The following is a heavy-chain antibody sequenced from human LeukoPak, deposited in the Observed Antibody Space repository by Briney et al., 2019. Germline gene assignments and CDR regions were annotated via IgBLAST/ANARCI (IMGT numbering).Heavy chain of an antibody. CDR2: INHSGST. V-gene: IGHV4-34*01. CDR3: ARCDFWSGYSHDY. Sequence: SETLSLTCAVYGGSFSGYYWSWIRQPPGKGLEWIGEINHSGSTNYNPSLKSRVTISVDTSKNQLSLKLSSVTAADTAVYYCARCDFWSGYSHDYWGQGTLVTVSS. CDR1: GGSFSGYY. J-gene: IGHJ4*02. D-gene: IGHD3-3*01.